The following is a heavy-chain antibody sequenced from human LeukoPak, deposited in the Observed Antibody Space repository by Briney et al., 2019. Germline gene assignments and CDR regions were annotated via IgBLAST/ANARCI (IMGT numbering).Heavy chain of an antibody. J-gene: IGHJ6*03. D-gene: IGHD2-2*01. CDR1: GFAFTDYA. CDR3: ARSSAGYCSSTSCPYYMDV. CDR2: IYSGGST. V-gene: IGHV3-66*02. Sequence: GGSLRLSCAASGFAFTDYAIHWVRQAPGKGLEWVSVIYSGGSTYYADSVKGRFTISRDNSKNTLYLQMNSLRAEDTAVYYCARSSAGYCSSTSCPYYMDVWGKGTTVTVSS.